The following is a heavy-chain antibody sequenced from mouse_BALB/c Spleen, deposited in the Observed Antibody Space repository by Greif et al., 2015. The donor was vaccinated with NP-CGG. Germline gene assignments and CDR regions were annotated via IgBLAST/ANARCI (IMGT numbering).Heavy chain of an antibody. CDR3: AREDGNYEMDY. CDR1: GYTFTNYW. V-gene: IGHV1-63*02. J-gene: IGHJ4*01. Sequence: VMLVESGAELVRPGTSVKISCKASGYTFTNYWLGWVKQRPGHGLEWIGDIYPGGGYTNYNEKFKGKATLTADTSSSAAYMQLSSLTSEDSAVYFCAREDGNYEMDYWGQGTSVTVSS. CDR2: IYPGGGYT. D-gene: IGHD2-1*01.